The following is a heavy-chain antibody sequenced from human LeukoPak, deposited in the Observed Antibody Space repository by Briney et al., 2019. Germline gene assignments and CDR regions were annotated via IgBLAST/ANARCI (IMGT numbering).Heavy chain of an antibody. Sequence: GGSLRLSCAASGLTFSTYCMSWVRQAPGKGLEWVANIKKDGSEKHYVDSVDGRFIISRDNAKNSLYLQLNSLRAEDTAVYFCARQRYSDYWGQGTLVTVSS. J-gene: IGHJ4*02. CDR1: GLTFSTYC. CDR2: IKKDGSEK. V-gene: IGHV3-7*01. CDR3: ARQRYSDY. D-gene: IGHD1-1*01.